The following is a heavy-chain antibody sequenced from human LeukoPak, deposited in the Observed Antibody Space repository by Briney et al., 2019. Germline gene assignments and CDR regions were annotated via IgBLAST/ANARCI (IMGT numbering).Heavy chain of an antibody. CDR1: GFTFSNYE. Sequence: PGGPLRLSCAASGFTFSNYEMNWVRQAPGKGLEWVSYISSSGTIYYADSVKGRFTISRDNAKNSLYLQMNSLRAEDTALYYCARWGVGDYWGQGTLVTVSS. CDR2: ISSSGTI. V-gene: IGHV3-48*03. D-gene: IGHD1-26*01. J-gene: IGHJ4*02. CDR3: ARWGVGDY.